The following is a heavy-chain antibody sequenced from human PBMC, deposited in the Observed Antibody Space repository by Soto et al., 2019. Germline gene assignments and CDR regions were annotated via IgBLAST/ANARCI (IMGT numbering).Heavy chain of an antibody. CDR1: GYTFTRYG. J-gene: IGHJ6*02. V-gene: IGHV1-18*01. D-gene: IGHD2-8*01. CDR3: AKNGQPPYYYYGLDV. Sequence: ASVKVSCKASGYTFTRYGISWERQAPGQGLEWMGWISGYNGDANYAQRFQGRVSMTIDTSTTTAYMELRTLTSDDTAVYYCAKNGQPPYYYYGLDVWG. CDR2: ISGYNGDA.